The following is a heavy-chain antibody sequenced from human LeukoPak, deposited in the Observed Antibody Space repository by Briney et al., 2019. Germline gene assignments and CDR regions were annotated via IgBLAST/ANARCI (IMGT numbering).Heavy chain of an antibody. V-gene: IGHV4-34*01. CDR3: ARVRYYGMDV. J-gene: IGHJ6*02. D-gene: IGHD3-9*01. CDR1: GGSFSGYY. Sequence: SETLSLTCAVYGGSFSGYYWSWIRQPPGKGLEWIGEINHSGSTNYNPSLKSRVTISVDTSKNQFSLKLSSVTAADTAVYYCARVRYYGMDVWGQGTTVTVSS. CDR2: INHSGST.